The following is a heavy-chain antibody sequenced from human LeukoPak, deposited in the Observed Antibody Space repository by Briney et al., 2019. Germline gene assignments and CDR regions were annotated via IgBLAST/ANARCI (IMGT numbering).Heavy chain of an antibody. Sequence: GASVKVSCEASGGTFISDAISWVRQAPGQGLEWVEGIIPIFGTAKYAQKFQGRVTITADESTSTAYMELSSLRSEDTAVYYCAKTIFGVVTPRLNLNGMDVWGQGTTVTVSS. J-gene: IGHJ6*02. CDR1: GGTFISDA. CDR2: IIPIFGTA. V-gene: IGHV1-69*13. D-gene: IGHD3-3*01. CDR3: AKTIFGVVTPRLNLNGMDV.